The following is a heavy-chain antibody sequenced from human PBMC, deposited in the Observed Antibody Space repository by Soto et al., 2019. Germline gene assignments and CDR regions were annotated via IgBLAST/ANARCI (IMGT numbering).Heavy chain of an antibody. V-gene: IGHV4-39*01. Sequence: QVLLQESRPGLVKPSETLSLTCTVSGGSISSSSYYWGWIRQPPGKGLEWIGSVYYRGNTYYNPSLKSRVTTSVDTSKNQFSLTLYSVTAADTALYYCARHKDTSSRYLFPDYWGQGTLVTVSS. CDR3: ARHKDTSSRYLFPDY. CDR2: VYYRGNT. J-gene: IGHJ4*02. D-gene: IGHD6-13*01. CDR1: GGSISSSSYY.